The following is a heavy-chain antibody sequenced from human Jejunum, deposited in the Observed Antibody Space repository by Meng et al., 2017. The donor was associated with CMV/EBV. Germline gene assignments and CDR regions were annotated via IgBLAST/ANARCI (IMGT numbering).Heavy chain of an antibody. CDR3: ARDRTSVVVPAALLY. D-gene: IGHD2-2*01. CDR1: FTFSRYP. J-gene: IGHJ4*02. CDR2: ISYDGGNK. V-gene: IGHV3-30-3*01. Sequence: FTFSRYPMHWVPQAPGKGLEWVAVISYDGGNKYYADSVKDRFTISRDNSNNTLYLQLDSLRAEDTAVYYCARDRTSVVVPAALLYWGQGTLVTVSS.